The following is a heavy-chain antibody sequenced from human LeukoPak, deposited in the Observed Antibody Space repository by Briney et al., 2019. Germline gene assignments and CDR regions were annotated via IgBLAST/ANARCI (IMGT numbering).Heavy chain of an antibody. CDR3: AKDQSGYLHDAFDI. CDR2: ISVSGSYT. V-gene: IGHV3-23*01. D-gene: IGHD3-22*01. CDR1: GFTFSNYA. J-gene: IGHJ3*02. Sequence: PGGSLRLSCAASGFTFSNYAMSWVRQAPGKGLEWVSSISVSGSYTKYADSVKGRFTISRDNSRNRLYLQMNSLRAEDTAVYYCAKDQSGYLHDAFDIWGQGTVVTVSS.